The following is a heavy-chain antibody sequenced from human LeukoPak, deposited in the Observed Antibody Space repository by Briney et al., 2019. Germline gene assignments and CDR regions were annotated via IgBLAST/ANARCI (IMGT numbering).Heavy chain of an antibody. J-gene: IGHJ4*02. D-gene: IGHD6-19*01. CDR3: AREWGIAVAVKGY. Sequence: ASLKVSCKASGYTFTGYYMHWVRQAPGQGLEWMGWINPNSGGTNYAQKFQGRVTMTRDTSISTAYMELSRLRSDDTAVYYCAREWGIAVAVKGYWGQGTLVTVSS. CDR1: GYTFTGYY. V-gene: IGHV1-2*02. CDR2: INPNSGGT.